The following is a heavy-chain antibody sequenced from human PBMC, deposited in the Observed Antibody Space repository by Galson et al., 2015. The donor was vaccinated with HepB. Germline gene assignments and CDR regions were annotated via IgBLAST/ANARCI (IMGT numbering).Heavy chain of an antibody. CDR2: ITGSGGAT. J-gene: IGHJ6*02. D-gene: IGHD2-2*01. CDR1: GFTVSTNY. CDR3: ASFIVVVPAANYYYYGMDV. Sequence: SLRLSCAASGFTVSTNYMNWVRQAPGKGLEWVSGITGSGGATFYADSVKGRFTISRDNSKNTLYLQMNSLRDEDTAVYYCASFIVVVPAANYYYYGMDVWGQGTTVTVSS. V-gene: IGHV3-66*01.